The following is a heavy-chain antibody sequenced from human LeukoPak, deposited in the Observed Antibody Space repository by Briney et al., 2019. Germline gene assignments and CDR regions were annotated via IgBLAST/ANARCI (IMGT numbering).Heavy chain of an antibody. J-gene: IGHJ6*02. CDR2: INVVGVRT. D-gene: IGHD2-2*01. CDR1: GLTFRGYW. CDR3: ARNYIVVVPSGMAGYYYYGMDV. V-gene: IGHV3-74*01. Sequence: GGSLRLSCAAPGLTFRGYWRHGVGQVPGKGLVWVSRINVVGVRTTYADSVKGRFTISRDNAKNTLYLQMNSLRAEDTAVYYCARNYIVVVPSGMAGYYYYGMDVWGQGTTVTVSS.